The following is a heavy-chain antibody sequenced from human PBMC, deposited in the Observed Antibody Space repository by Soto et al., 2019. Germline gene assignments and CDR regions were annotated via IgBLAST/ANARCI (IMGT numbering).Heavy chain of an antibody. V-gene: IGHV4-61*01. J-gene: IGHJ4*02. CDR3: ARLATRYYFDY. CDR2: IYYSGST. Sequence: SETLSLTCTVSGASISSGTFYWGWIRQPPGKGLEWIGYIYYSGSTNYNPSLKSRVTISVDTSKNQFSLKMSSVTAADTAVYYCARLATRYYFDYWGQGTLVTVSS. D-gene: IGHD1-1*01. CDR1: GASISSGTFY.